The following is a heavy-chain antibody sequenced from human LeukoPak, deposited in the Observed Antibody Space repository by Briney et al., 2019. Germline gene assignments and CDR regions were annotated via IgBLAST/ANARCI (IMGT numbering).Heavy chain of an antibody. V-gene: IGHV3-73*01. J-gene: IGHJ4*02. Sequence: GGSLRLSCAASGFTFSGSATHWVRQASGTGLEWVGRIRSKANNYATAYAASVKGRFTISRDDSKNTAYLQMNSLKTEDTAVYYCTKHPSDDGGAIDYWGQGTLVTVSS. D-gene: IGHD4-23*01. CDR2: IRSKANNYAT. CDR3: TKHPSDDGGAIDY. CDR1: GFTFSGSA.